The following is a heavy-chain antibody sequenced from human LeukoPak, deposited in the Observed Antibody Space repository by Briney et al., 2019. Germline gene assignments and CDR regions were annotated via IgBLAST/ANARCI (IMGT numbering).Heavy chain of an antibody. CDR2: FNPENGNT. D-gene: IGHD6-13*01. J-gene: IGHJ4*02. V-gene: IGHV1-18*01. CDR3: AREHSSRWDQFDY. Sequence: ASVKVSCKASGYSFVGYGITWVRQAPGQGLEWMGWFNPENGNTNYAQKVQGRVTMTADTSTSTSYMELRSLRSDDTAVCYCAREHSSRWDQFDYWGQGTLVTVSS. CDR1: GYSFVGYG.